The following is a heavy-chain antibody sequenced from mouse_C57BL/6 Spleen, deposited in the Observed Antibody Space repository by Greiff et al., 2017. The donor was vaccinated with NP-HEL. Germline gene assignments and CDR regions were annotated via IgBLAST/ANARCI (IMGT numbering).Heavy chain of an antibody. CDR2: IDPSDSYT. CDR1: GYTFTSYW. D-gene: IGHD3-2*02. CDR3: ARGITDSSGPAWFAY. J-gene: IGHJ3*01. V-gene: IGHV1-69*01. Sequence: QVQLQQPGAELVMPGASVKLSCKASGYTFTSYWMHWVKQRPGQGLEWIGEIDPSDSYTNYNQKFKGKSTLTVDKSSSTAYMQLSSLTSEDSAVYYCARGITDSSGPAWFAYWGQGTLVTVSA.